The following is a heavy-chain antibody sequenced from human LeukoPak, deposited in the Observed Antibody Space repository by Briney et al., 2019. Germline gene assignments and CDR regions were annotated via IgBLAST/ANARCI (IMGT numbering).Heavy chain of an antibody. CDR1: VGSLTRFY. V-gene: IGHV4-59*01. CDR2: IYYSGQN. CDR3: ARDCSGGRCYNGIVAVMDG. J-gene: IGHJ6*02. D-gene: IGHD2-15*01. Sequence: SETLSLTCTVSVGSLTRFYWSWIRQPPGEGLEWMGYIYYSGQNKYNPTLKSRVTMSVDTSKTQLSLHLSSVTAADTAAYYCARDCSGGRCYNGIVAVMDGWGQGSTVTVS.